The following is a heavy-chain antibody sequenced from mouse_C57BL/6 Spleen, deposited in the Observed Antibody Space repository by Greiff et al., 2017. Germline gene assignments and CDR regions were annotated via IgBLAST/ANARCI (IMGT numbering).Heavy chain of an antibody. Sequence: VQLQESGAELAKPGASVKLSCKASGYTFTSYWMHWVKQRPGQGLEWIGYINPSSGYTKYNQKFKDKATLTADKSSSTAYMQLSSLTYEDSAVYYCAGGYGSSSPGLAYWGQGTLVTVSA. CDR2: INPSSGYT. CDR3: AGGYGSSSPGLAY. D-gene: IGHD1-1*01. CDR1: GYTFTSYW. V-gene: IGHV1-7*01. J-gene: IGHJ3*01.